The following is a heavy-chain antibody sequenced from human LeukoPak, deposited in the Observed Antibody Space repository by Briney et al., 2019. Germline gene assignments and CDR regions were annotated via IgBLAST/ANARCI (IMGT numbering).Heavy chain of an antibody. CDR3: ANAYYYDSSGYFGDALDI. J-gene: IGHJ3*02. V-gene: IGHV3-23*01. D-gene: IGHD3-22*01. CDR1: RYTFSSFA. CDR2: ISVSGGST. Sequence: GGSLRLSCAASRYTFSSFAMGWVRRAPGKGRGWVSAISVSGGSTYSADSVKGGFTVPRDNSKNTQYLQMNSLRAVDTLVYYCANAYYYDSSGYFGDALDIWGRGTIVTVSS.